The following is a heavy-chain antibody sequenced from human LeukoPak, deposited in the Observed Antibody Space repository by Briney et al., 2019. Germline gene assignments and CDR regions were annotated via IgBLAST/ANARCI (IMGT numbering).Heavy chain of an antibody. D-gene: IGHD5-12*01. Sequence: SETLSLTCTVSGGSISGYFWVWIRQPPGKGLEWIGYIYYSGSTNYNPSLKSRVTISIDTSKNQFSLGLNSVTAADTGVYYCARHKYGGYGRVFYYGGQGTLVSVSS. CDR3: ARHKYGGYGRVFYY. CDR1: GGSISGYF. CDR2: IYYSGST. V-gene: IGHV4-59*08. J-gene: IGHJ4*02.